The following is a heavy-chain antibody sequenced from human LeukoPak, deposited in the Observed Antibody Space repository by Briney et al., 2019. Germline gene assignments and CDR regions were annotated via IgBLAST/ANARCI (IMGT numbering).Heavy chain of an antibody. Sequence: SETLSLTCTVSGGSISGDHWNWIRQPPGKGLEWIGYISYSGSTNYNPSLKSRVTISIDTSKNQFSLKLRSVTAADTAIYYCARQGYDILTGYIDAFDIWGQGTMVTVSS. CDR1: GGSISGDH. CDR2: ISYSGST. J-gene: IGHJ3*02. V-gene: IGHV4-59*08. D-gene: IGHD3-9*01. CDR3: ARQGYDILTGYIDAFDI.